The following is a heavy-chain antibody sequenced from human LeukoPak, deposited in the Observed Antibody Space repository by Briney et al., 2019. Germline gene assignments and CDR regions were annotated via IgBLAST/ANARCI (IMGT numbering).Heavy chain of an antibody. J-gene: IGHJ3*02. V-gene: IGHV3-21*04. Sequence: GGSLRLSCAASGFTFSSYSLNWVRQAPGKGLEWVSSISSSSSYIYYAESVKGRFTISRDNAKNSLYLQMNSPRAEDTAVYYCAKDPLVSSWVNDAFDIWGQGTMVTVSS. CDR1: GFTFSSYS. CDR3: AKDPLVSSWVNDAFDI. CDR2: ISSSSSYI. D-gene: IGHD6-13*01.